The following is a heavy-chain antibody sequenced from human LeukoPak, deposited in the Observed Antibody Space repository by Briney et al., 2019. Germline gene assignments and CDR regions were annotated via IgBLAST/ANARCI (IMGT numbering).Heavy chain of an antibody. Sequence: SETLSLTCTVSGGSISSGGYYWSWIRQHPGKGLEWIGYIYYSGSTYYNPSLKSRVTISVDTSKNQSSLKLSSVTAADTAVYYCARGGWVNCSGGSCYWYYFDYWGQGTLVTVSS. J-gene: IGHJ4*02. CDR1: GGSISSGGYY. V-gene: IGHV4-31*03. D-gene: IGHD2-15*01. CDR3: ARGGWVNCSGGSCYWYYFDY. CDR2: IYYSGST.